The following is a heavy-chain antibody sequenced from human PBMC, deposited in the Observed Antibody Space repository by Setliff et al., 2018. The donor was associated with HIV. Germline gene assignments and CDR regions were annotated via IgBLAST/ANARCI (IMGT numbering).Heavy chain of an antibody. CDR3: ARDSVVVITLDAFDI. CDR2: IYTSGST. J-gene: IGHJ3*02. CDR1: GGSISSYY. Sequence: ASETLSLTCTVSGGSISSYYWSWIRQPAGKGLEWIGRIYTSGSTNYNPSLKSRVTMSVDTSKNQFSLKLSPVTPADTAVYYCARDSVVVITLDAFDIWGQGTMVTVSS. V-gene: IGHV4-4*07. D-gene: IGHD3-22*01.